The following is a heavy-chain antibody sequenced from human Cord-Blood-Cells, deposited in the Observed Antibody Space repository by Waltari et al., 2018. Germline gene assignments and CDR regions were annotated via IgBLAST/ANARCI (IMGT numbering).Heavy chain of an antibody. CDR2: MNSDGSST. CDR3: ARVHSSSWYYFDY. Sequence: EVQLVESGGGLVQPGGSLRLSCAASGFTFSSYWMHWVRQDPGKGLVWVSRMNSDGSSTSYADSVKGRFTISRDNAKNTLYLQMNSLRAEDTAVYYCARVHSSSWYYFDYWGQGTLVTVSS. CDR1: GFTFSSYW. D-gene: IGHD6-13*01. V-gene: IGHV3-74*01. J-gene: IGHJ4*02.